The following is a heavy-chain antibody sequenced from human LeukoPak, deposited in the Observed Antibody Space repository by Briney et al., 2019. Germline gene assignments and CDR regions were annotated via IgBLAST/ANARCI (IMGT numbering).Heavy chain of an antibody. D-gene: IGHD3-22*01. Sequence: SETLSLTCTVSGYSISSGYYWGWIRQPPGKGLEWIGSIYHSGSTYYNPSLKSRVTISVDTSKNQFSLKLSSVTAADTAVYYCASPGAYYYDSSGYFPDYYMDVWGKGTTVTISS. CDR1: GYSISSGYY. J-gene: IGHJ6*03. V-gene: IGHV4-38-2*02. CDR3: ASPGAYYYDSSGYFPDYYMDV. CDR2: IYHSGST.